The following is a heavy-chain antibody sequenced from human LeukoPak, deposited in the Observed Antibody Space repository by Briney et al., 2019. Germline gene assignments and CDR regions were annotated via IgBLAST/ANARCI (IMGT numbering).Heavy chain of an antibody. V-gene: IGHV1-2*02. J-gene: IGHJ4*02. CDR2: INPHTGGT. D-gene: IGHD3-10*01. Sequence: ASVKVSCKALGYSFNGYYLHWVRHAPGQGLQWVGWINPHTGGTAYAQNFQGRVTLTRDTSVTTAFLELSGLRFDDTAIYYCARASLVYFGGMFPTHRPYDFWGQGTQATVSP. CDR3: ARASLVYFGGMFPTHRPYDF. CDR1: GYSFNGYY.